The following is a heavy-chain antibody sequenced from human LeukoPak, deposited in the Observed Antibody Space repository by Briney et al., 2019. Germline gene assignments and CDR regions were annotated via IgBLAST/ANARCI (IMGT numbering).Heavy chain of an antibody. D-gene: IGHD6-19*01. CDR1: GGSFSGYY. Sequence: SETLSLTCAVYGGSFSGYYWSWIRQPPGKGLEWIGEINHSGSTNYNPSLKSRVTISVDTSKNQFSLKLSSVTAADTAVYYCAKEGQWLGLGDAFDIWGQGTMVTVSS. CDR2: INHSGST. J-gene: IGHJ3*02. V-gene: IGHV4-34*01. CDR3: AKEGQWLGLGDAFDI.